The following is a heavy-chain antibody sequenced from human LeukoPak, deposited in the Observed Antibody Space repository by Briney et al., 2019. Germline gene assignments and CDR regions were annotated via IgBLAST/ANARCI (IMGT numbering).Heavy chain of an antibody. D-gene: IGHD2-21*01. CDR1: GYTFTDYY. CDR2: LNPHTGGA. CDR3: ARVTWKTVIAAPDY. J-gene: IGHJ4*02. V-gene: IGHV1-2*06. Sequence: ASVKVSXKTSGYTFTDYYIHWVRQAPGQGLEWMGQLNPHTGGAYYAQKFQGRVSMTRDTSINTAYIEVSRLTSDDTAVYYCARVTWKTVIAAPDYWSQGTLVTVSS.